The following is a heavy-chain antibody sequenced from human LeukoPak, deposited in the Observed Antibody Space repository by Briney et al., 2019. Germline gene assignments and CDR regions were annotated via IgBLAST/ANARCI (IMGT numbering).Heavy chain of an antibody. J-gene: IGHJ4*02. V-gene: IGHV4-30-2*01. CDR2: IYHSGST. D-gene: IGHD5-18*01. CDR3: ARSVPPTPDTAIDY. Sequence: SQTLSLTCTVSGGSISSGGYYWSWVRQPPGKGLEWIGYIYHSGSTYYNPSLKSRVTISVDRSKNQFSLKLSSVTAADTAVYYCARSVPPTPDTAIDYWGQGTLVTVSS. CDR1: GGSISSGGYY.